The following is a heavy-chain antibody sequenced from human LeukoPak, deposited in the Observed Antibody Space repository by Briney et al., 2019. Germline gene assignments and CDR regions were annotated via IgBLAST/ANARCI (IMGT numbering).Heavy chain of an antibody. Sequence: GDSVKVSCRASGYTFTSYYMHSVRQAPGQGLEWMGINNPSGGSTSYAQKFQGRVTMTRDTSTSTVYMELSSLRSEDTAVYYCGRDAPRGVYCSSTSCQNNWFDPWGQGTLVTVSS. D-gene: IGHD2-2*01. CDR2: NNPSGGST. V-gene: IGHV1-46*01. CDR3: GRDAPRGVYCSSTSCQNNWFDP. J-gene: IGHJ5*02. CDR1: GYTFTSYY.